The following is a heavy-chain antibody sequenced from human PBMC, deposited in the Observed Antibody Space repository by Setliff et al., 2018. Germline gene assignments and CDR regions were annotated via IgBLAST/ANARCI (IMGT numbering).Heavy chain of an antibody. CDR3: ARDGGEY. V-gene: IGHV3-23*01. CDR2: ISPGGDVT. Sequence: LRLSCAASGFAFSDYAMSWVRLAPGRGLEWVSGISPGGDVTLYADSVKGRFTIFRDNSKNTLSLQMNSLRAEDTAVYYCARDGGEYWGQGTLVTVSS. D-gene: IGHD3-16*01. J-gene: IGHJ4*02. CDR1: GFAFSDYA.